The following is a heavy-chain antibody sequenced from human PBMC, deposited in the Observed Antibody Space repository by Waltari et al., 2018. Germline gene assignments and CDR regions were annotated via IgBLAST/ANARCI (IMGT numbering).Heavy chain of an antibody. D-gene: IGHD3-22*01. CDR2: MNPNSGNT. V-gene: IGHV1-8*01. CDR3: ARGETYYYDSSGYSD. Sequence: QVQLVQSGAEVKKPGASVKVSCKASGYTFHSYDTNWVRQATGQGLEWMGWMNPNSGNTGYAQKFQGRVTMTRNTSISTAYRELSSLRSEDTAVYYCARGETYYYDSSGYSDWGQGTLVTVSS. CDR1: GYTFHSYD. J-gene: IGHJ4*02.